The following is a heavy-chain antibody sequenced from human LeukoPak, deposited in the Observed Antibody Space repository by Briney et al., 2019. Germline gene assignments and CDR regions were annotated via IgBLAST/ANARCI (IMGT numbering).Heavy chain of an antibody. CDR3: AREGTVDTAMVKRGYYYYYGMDV. CDR2: ISSSSYI. CDR1: GFTFGSYS. J-gene: IGHJ6*02. V-gene: IGHV3-21*01. Sequence: GGSLRLSCAASGFTFGSYSMNWVRQAPGKGLEWVSSISSSSYIYYADSVKGRFTISRDNAKNSLYLQMNSLRAEDTAVYYCAREGTVDTAMVKRGYYYYYGMDVWGQGTTVTVSS. D-gene: IGHD5-18*01.